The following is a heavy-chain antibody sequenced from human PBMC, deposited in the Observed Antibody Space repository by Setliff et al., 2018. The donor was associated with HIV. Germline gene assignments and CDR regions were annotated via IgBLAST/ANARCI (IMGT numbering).Heavy chain of an antibody. D-gene: IGHD3-3*01. CDR3: ARDRVRITIFGANDASDI. J-gene: IGHJ3*02. V-gene: IGHV1-46*01. CDR2: INPSGGSS. Sequence: ASVKVSCKASGDTFSSYAISWVRQAPGQGLEWMGIINPSGGSSTYAQKFQGRVAMTRDTSTSTVYMELSSLRSEDTAVYYCARDRVRITIFGANDASDIWGQGTMVTVSS. CDR1: GDTFSSYA.